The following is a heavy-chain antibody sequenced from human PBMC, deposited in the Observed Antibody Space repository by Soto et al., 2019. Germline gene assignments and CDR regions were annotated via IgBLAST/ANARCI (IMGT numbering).Heavy chain of an antibody. D-gene: IGHD2-2*01. V-gene: IGHV3-9*01. Sequence: EVQLVESGGGLVQPGRSLRLSCAASGFTFDDYAMHWVRQAPGKGLEWVSGISRNSGRIGYADSVKGRFTISRDNARNSLNLQMNSLRAEDTALYYCARDSMMVLVPSPVEDYYFYMDVWGKGTTVTVSS. CDR3: ARDSMMVLVPSPVEDYYFYMDV. CDR2: ISRNSGRI. J-gene: IGHJ6*03. CDR1: GFTFDDYA.